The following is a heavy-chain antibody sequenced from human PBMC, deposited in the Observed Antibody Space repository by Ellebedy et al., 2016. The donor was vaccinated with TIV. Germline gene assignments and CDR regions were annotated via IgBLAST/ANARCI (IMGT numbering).Heavy chain of an antibody. CDR3: ARGSRLSGIRCSDY. V-gene: IGHV4-34*01. CDR1: GGSFSGYY. J-gene: IGHJ4*02. CDR2: INHSGST. D-gene: IGHD5-12*01. Sequence: SETLSLXCAVYGGSFSGYYWTWIRQPPGKGLEWIGEINHSGSTNYNPSLKSRVTISVDTSKNQFSLKLSSVTAADTAVYYCARGSRLSGIRCSDYWGQGTLVTVSS.